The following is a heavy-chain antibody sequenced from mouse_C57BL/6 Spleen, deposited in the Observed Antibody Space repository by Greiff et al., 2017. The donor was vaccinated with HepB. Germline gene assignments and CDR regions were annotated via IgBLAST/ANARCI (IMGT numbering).Heavy chain of an antibody. CDR2: ISDGGSYT. Sequence: EVQLQESGGGLVKPGGSLKLSCAASGFTFSSYAMSWVRQTPEKRLEWVATISDGGSYTYYPDNVKGRFTISRDNAKNNLYLQMSHLKSEDTAMYYCARDLGLRRGFAYWGQGTLVTVSA. CDR3: ARDLGLRRGFAY. V-gene: IGHV5-4*01. CDR1: GFTFSSYA. J-gene: IGHJ3*01. D-gene: IGHD2-4*01.